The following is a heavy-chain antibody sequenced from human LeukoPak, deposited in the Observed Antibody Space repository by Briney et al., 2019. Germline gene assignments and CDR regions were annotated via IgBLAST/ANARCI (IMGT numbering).Heavy chain of an antibody. D-gene: IGHD5-24*01. CDR3: ARLRWLQLIDY. Sequence: SETLSLTCTVSGGSVSSYYWSWIRQPPGKGLEWIGYIYYSGSTNYNPSLKSRVTISVDTSKNQFSLKLSSVTAADTAVYYCARLRWLQLIDYWGQGTLVTVSS. V-gene: IGHV4-59*02. CDR1: GGSVSSYY. CDR2: IYYSGST. J-gene: IGHJ4*02.